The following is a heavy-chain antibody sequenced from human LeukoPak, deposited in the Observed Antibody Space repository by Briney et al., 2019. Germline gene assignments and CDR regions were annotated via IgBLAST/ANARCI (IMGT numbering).Heavy chain of an antibody. V-gene: IGHV3-23*01. J-gene: IGHJ5*02. CDR3: AKDLDDYVWGSYRPPPYNWFDP. CDR1: GFTFSSYS. Sequence: GGSLRLSCAASGFTFSSYSMSWVRQAPGKGLEWVSAISGSGGSTYYADSVKGRFTISRDNSKNTLYLQMNSLRAEDTAVYYCAKDLDDYVWGSYRPPPYNWFDPWGQGTLVTVSS. CDR2: ISGSGGST. D-gene: IGHD3-16*02.